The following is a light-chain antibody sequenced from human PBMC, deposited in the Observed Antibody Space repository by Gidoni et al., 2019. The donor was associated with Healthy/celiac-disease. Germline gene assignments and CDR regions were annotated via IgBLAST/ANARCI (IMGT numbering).Light chain of an antibody. CDR3: AAWDDSLNVVV. CDR1: SSNTGSNT. J-gene: IGLJ2*01. CDR2: SNN. V-gene: IGLV1-44*01. Sequence: QSVLPQPPSASGTPGQRVAISCSGSSSNTGSNTLNWYQQLPGTAPKLLIDSNNQRPSGVPDRFSGSKSGTSASLAISRLQSEDEADYYCAAWDDSLNVVVFGGGTKLTVL.